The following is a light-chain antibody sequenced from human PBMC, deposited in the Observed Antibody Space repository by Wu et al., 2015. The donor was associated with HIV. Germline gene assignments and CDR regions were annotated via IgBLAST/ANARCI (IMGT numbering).Light chain of an antibody. CDR1: QSVSSSF. V-gene: IGKV3-20*01. CDR2: GAS. Sequence: EIVLTQSPGTQSLSPGERATLSCRANQSVSSSFLAWYQQKPGQAPRLLIYGASSRATGIPDRFSGSGSGTDFTLTISRLEPEDFAVYYCQQYGSSSLTFGGGTKVEMK. CDR3: QQYGSSSLT. J-gene: IGKJ4*01.